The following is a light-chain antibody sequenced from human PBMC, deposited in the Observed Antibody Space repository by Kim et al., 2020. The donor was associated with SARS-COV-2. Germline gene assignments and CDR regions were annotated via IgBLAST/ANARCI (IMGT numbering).Light chain of an antibody. V-gene: IGKV3-15*01. J-gene: IGKJ4*01. CDR1: QSVSSN. Sequence: EVVMTQSPATLSVSPGERATLSCRASQSVSSNLAWYQQKPGQAPRLLIYGSSTRATGIPVRFSGTGSGTDFTLTISSLQSEDFAVYYCQQNNNWPLSFGGGTKVDLK. CDR3: QQNNNWPLS. CDR2: GSS.